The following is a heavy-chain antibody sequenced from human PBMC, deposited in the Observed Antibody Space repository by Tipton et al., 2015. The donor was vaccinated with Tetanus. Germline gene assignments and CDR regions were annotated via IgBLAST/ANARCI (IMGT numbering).Heavy chain of an antibody. Sequence: SLRLSCAASGFTFSSYWMGWVRQAPGKGLERVGNIREDGSEKNYVDSVKGRFTISRDNAKNSLYLQMNSLRAEDTAVYYCARGGRSFDYWGQGTLVTVSS. V-gene: IGHV3-7*01. CDR1: GFTFSSYW. D-gene: IGHD1-26*01. CDR2: IREDGSEK. CDR3: ARGGRSFDY. J-gene: IGHJ4*02.